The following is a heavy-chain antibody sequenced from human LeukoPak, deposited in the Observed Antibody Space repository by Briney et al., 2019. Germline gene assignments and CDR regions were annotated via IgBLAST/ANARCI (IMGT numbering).Heavy chain of an antibody. D-gene: IGHD2-15*01. J-gene: IGHJ5*02. Sequence: ASVKVSCKASGNTFTSDYMHWVRQAPGQGLEWMGMISPRGGSTSYAQKFQGRVTMTRDTSTKQLNMELSSLRSEDTAVYYCARDRGCGSENYHGWFDPWGQGTRVTVSS. CDR2: ISPRGGST. CDR1: GNTFTSDY. CDR3: ARDRGCGSENYHGWFDP. V-gene: IGHV1-46*01.